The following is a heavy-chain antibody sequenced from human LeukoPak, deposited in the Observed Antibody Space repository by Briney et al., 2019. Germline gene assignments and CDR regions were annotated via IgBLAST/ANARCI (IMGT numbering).Heavy chain of an antibody. CDR3: TITTYYYDSSSRPPVL. CDR1: GFTFSGSA. D-gene: IGHD3-22*01. CDR2: IRSKANSYAT. J-gene: IGHJ4*02. Sequence: GGSLRLSCAASGFTFSGSAMHWVRQASGKGLEWVGRIRSKANSYATAYAASVKGRFTISRDDSKNTAYLQMNSLKTEDTAVYYCTITTYYYDSSSRPPVLWGQGTLVTVSS. V-gene: IGHV3-73*01.